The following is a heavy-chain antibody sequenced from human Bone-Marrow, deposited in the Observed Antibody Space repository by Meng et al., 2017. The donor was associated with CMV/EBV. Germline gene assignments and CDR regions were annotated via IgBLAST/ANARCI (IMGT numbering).Heavy chain of an antibody. Sequence: SVKVSCKASGGTFSSYASSWVRQAPGQGLEWMGGIIPIFGTANYAQKFQGRVTITADKSTSTAYMELSSLRSEDTAVYYCARLYCSSTSCYTRGNYYYYYGMDVWGQGTTVTVSS. D-gene: IGHD2-2*02. V-gene: IGHV1-69*06. CDR2: IIPIFGTA. CDR1: GGTFSSYA. J-gene: IGHJ6*02. CDR3: ARLYCSSTSCYTRGNYYYYYGMDV.